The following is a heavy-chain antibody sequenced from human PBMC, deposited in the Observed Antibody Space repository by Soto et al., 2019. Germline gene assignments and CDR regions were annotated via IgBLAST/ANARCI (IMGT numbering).Heavy chain of an antibody. D-gene: IGHD1-1*01. CDR2: IKSASYGGTI. Sequence: EVQLVESGGGLVQPGGSLRLSCEVSGLVFSSTWMTWVRQAPGKGPEWVGRIKSASYGGTIDYAASVEGRFIISRDDSRSTLYLHMTSLRINDTAVYYCAKDRPFSAGTNVVYWGQGTLVTVSS. CDR1: GLVFSSTW. CDR3: AKDRPFSAGTNVVY. J-gene: IGHJ1*01. V-gene: IGHV3-15*01.